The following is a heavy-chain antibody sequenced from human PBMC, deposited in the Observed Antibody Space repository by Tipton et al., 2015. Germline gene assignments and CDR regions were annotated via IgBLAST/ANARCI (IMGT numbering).Heavy chain of an antibody. Sequence: TCTVSGGSISSEYWSWIRQPPGKGLEWIGYVFYTGSTYYNPSLESRVTISVDTFENQFSLTLSSVTAADTAVYYCARDRPGANYFAYWGQGTLVPVSS. V-gene: IGHV4-59*01. CDR3: ARDRPGANYFAY. CDR2: VFYTGST. CDR1: GGSISSEY. J-gene: IGHJ4*02. D-gene: IGHD1-14*01.